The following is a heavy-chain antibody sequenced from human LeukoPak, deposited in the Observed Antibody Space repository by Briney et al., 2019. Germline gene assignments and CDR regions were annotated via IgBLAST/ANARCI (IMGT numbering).Heavy chain of an antibody. CDR1: GFTFNYYA. D-gene: IGHD3/OR15-3a*01. J-gene: IGHJ4*02. CDR2: ISFDGKNK. Sequence: PEGSLRLSCVAFGFTFNYYAIHWVRQAPGKGLEWVAVISFDGKNKFYAGSVKGRFTISRDNSKNTLYLQMNSLKPEDTAVYFCARDSRLKWTEYYLDFWGQGILVTVSS. V-gene: IGHV3-30*04. CDR3: ARDSRLKWTEYYLDF.